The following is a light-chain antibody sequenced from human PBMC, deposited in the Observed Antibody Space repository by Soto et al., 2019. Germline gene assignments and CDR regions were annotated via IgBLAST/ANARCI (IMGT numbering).Light chain of an antibody. V-gene: IGKV1-17*01. J-gene: IGKJ2*01. CDR1: QGIRDA. Sequence: DIQMTQSPSSLSASVGDRVTITCRASQGIRDALGWYQQKPGKVPKRLIYSASRLQNGVPSRFSGSGCETVFTLTISSLQPEDFATYFCLQHSDYPFTFGQGTRLEV. CDR2: SAS. CDR3: LQHSDYPFT.